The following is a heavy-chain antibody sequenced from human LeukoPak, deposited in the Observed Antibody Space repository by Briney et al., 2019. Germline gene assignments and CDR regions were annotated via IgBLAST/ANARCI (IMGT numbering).Heavy chain of an antibody. Sequence: SETLSLTGTVSGGSISSGGYYWSWIRQHPGKGLEWIGYIYYSGSTYYNPSLKSRVTISVDTSKNQFSLKLSSVTAADTAVYYCARSHQSGYLDYWGQGTLVTVSS. CDR2: IYYSGST. CDR3: ARSHQSGYLDY. D-gene: IGHD1-26*01. CDR1: GGSISSGGYY. V-gene: IGHV4-31*03. J-gene: IGHJ4*02.